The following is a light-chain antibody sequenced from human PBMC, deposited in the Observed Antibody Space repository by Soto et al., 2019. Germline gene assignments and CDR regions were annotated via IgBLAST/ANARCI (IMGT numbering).Light chain of an antibody. CDR2: GAS. J-gene: IGKJ2*01. Sequence: TVLTHSPGTLSLSPGERATLSCRASQSVKSSYLAWYQQKPGQAPRLLIYGASSRATGIPDRFSGSGSGTDFPLTISRLEPEDFAVYYCQQYGSSLYTFGQGPKLEI. CDR3: QQYGSSLYT. CDR1: QSVKSSY. V-gene: IGKV3-20*01.